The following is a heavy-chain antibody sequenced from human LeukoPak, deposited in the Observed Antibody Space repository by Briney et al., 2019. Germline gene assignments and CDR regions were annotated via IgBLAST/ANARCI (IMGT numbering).Heavy chain of an antibody. D-gene: IGHD6-13*01. CDR1: GHTFTGYY. CDR2: INPNSGGT. V-gene: IGHV1-2*02. Sequence: ASVKVSCKASGHTFTGYYMHWVRQAPGQGLEWMGWINPNSGGTNYAQKFQGRVTMTRDTSISTAYMELSRLRSDDTAVYYCARGLMAAAAGTSVLDAFDIWGQGTMVTVSS. CDR3: ARGLMAAAAGTSVLDAFDI. J-gene: IGHJ3*02.